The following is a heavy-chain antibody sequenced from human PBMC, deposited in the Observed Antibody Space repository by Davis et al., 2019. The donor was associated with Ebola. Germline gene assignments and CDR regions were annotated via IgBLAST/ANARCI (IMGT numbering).Heavy chain of an antibody. D-gene: IGHD6-19*01. Sequence: GESLKISCAASGFTFTSYAMSWVRQAPGKGLEWVSLISGSGTTYYADSVKGRFTISRDFSKNTLYLEMNSLKVDDTAIYYCAKDGSSGTWDSWGQGTLVTVSS. V-gene: IGHV3-23*01. CDR1: GFTFTSYA. J-gene: IGHJ5*01. CDR3: AKDGSSGTWDS. CDR2: ISGSGTT.